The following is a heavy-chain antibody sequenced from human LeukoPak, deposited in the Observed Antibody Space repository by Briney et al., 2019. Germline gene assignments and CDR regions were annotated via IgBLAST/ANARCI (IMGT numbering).Heavy chain of an antibody. Sequence: SETLSLTCTVSSDSISSSYWSWIRQPPGRGLEWLAYIYYSGTTNYNPSLKSRLAISVDTSKNQVSLKLSSVTAADAAVYYCARGPRGLGSGWYYFDYWGQGNLVTVSS. V-gene: IGHV4-59*01. D-gene: IGHD6-19*01. CDR2: IYYSGTT. J-gene: IGHJ4*02. CDR3: ARGPRGLGSGWYYFDY. CDR1: SDSISSSY.